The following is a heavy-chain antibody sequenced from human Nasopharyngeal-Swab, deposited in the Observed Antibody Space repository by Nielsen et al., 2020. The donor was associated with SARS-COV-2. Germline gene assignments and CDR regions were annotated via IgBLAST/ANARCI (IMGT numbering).Heavy chain of an antibody. Sequence: SETLSLTCAVSGGSVSSASSAWGWFRQPPGKGLEWIATISHSGNTFYNLSLQSRITISVDTSKNQFSLKLNSMTAADTAVYYCARQLSGNYQAYFDFWGQGSLAAVSS. CDR3: ARQLSGNYQAYFDF. J-gene: IGHJ4*02. D-gene: IGHD3-10*01. V-gene: IGHV4-39*01. CDR2: ISHSGNT. CDR1: GGSVSSASSA.